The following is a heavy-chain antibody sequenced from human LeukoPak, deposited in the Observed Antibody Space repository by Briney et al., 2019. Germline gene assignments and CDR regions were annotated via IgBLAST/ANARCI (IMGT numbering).Heavy chain of an antibody. CDR3: ARDIYYHDSSAYYYFDY. V-gene: IGHV1-18*01. CDR2: ISAYNGNT. Sequence: ASVKVSCKASGYTFTSYGMSWVRQAPGQGLEWVGWISAYNGNTNYAQKLQGRVTMTTDTSTGTAYMELRNLRSDDTAVYYCARDIYYHDSSAYYYFDYWGQGTLVAVSS. CDR1: GYTFTSYG. D-gene: IGHD3-22*01. J-gene: IGHJ4*02.